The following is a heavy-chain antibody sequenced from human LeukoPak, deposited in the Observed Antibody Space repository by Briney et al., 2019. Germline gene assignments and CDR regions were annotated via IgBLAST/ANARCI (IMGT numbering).Heavy chain of an antibody. V-gene: IGHV3-49*04. J-gene: IGHJ6*03. Sequence: PGGSLRLSCAASGFTFGDYAMSWVRQAPGKGLEWVGFIRTEAYDGATDYGASVKGRFTISRDDSKNIAYLQMNSLNTEGTAVYYCTRTFGYYYFYMDVWGKGTTVIVSS. D-gene: IGHD3-16*01. CDR1: GFTFGDYA. CDR3: TRTFGYYYFYMDV. CDR2: IRTEAYDGAT.